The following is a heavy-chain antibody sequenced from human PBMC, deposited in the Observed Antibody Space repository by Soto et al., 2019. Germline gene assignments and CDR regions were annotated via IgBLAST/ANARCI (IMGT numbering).Heavy chain of an antibody. CDR1: GFTFSSYA. V-gene: IGHV3-30-3*01. J-gene: IGHJ6*02. CDR3: ARVTAMVGYYYYGMDV. Sequence: PGGSLRLSCEASGFTFSSYAMHWVRQAPGKGLEWVAVISYDGSNKYYADSVKGRFTISRDNSKNTLYLQMNSLRAEDTAVYYCARVTAMVGYYYYGMDVWGQGTTVTVSS. CDR2: ISYDGSNK. D-gene: IGHD5-18*01.